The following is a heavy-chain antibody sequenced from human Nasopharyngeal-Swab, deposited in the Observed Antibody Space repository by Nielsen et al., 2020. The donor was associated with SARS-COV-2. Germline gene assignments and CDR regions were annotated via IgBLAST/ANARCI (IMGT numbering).Heavy chain of an antibody. CDR1: GGSISSGGYY. V-gene: IGHV4-31*03. CDR2: IYYSGST. Sequence: SETLSLTCTVSGGSISSGGYYWSWIRQHPGKGLEWIGYIYYSGSTYYNPSLKSRVTISVDTSKNQFSLKLSSVTAADTAVYYCARGLRDYVWGSYRPYFDYWGQGTLVTVSS. J-gene: IGHJ4*02. CDR3: ARGLRDYVWGSYRPYFDY. D-gene: IGHD3-16*02.